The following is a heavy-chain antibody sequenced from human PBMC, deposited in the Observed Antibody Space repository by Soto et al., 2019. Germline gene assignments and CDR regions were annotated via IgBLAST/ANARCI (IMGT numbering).Heavy chain of an antibody. CDR1: GYTFTGYY. D-gene: IGHD5-12*01. CDR2: INPNSGGT. V-gene: IGHV1-2*04. CDR3: ARDLEMATITLDY. Sequence: ASVKVSCKASGYTFTGYYMHWARQAPGQGLEWMGWINPNSGGTNYAQKFQGWVTMTRDTSISTAYMELSRLRSDDTAVYYCARDLEMATITLDYWGQGTLVTVSS. J-gene: IGHJ4*02.